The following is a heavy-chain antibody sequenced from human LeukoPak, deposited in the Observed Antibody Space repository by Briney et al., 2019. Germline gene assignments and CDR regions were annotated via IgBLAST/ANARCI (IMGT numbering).Heavy chain of an antibody. D-gene: IGHD2-2*01. CDR3: ARARIVVVPAAMSNWFDP. CDR1: GGSISSDDYY. Sequence: SETLSLTCTVSGGSISSDDYYWSWIRQPPGEGLEWIVYIYYSGITYYNPSLKSRVTISVDTSKNQFSLKLSSVTAADTAVYYCARARIVVVPAAMSNWFDPWGQGTLVTVSS. V-gene: IGHV4-30-4*01. CDR2: IYYSGIT. J-gene: IGHJ5*02.